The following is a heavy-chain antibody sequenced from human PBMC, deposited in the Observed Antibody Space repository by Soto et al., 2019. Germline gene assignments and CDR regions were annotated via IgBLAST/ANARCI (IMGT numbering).Heavy chain of an antibody. CDR1: GGTFSSYT. J-gene: IGHJ6*03. CDR2: IIPILGIA. D-gene: IGHD5-12*01. V-gene: IGHV1-69*02. Sequence: QVQLVQSGAEVKKPGSSVKVSCKASGGTFSSYTISWVRQAPGQGLEWMGRIIPILGIANYAQKFQGRVTITADKSTSTAYRELSSLRSEDTAVYYCASVATPGLWYYYYYMDVWGKGTTVTVSS. CDR3: ASVATPGLWYYYYYMDV.